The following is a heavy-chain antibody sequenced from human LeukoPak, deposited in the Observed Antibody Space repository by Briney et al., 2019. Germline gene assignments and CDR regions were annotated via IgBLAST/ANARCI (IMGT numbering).Heavy chain of an antibody. J-gene: IGHJ4*02. CDR1: GFTFSSYS. Sequence: GGSLRLSCAASGFTFSSYSMNWVRQAPGKGLEWVSYISSSSSTIYYADSVKGRFTISRDNSKNTVYLQMKSLRTEDTAVYYCAKDFSGVWPPADWGQGTLVTVSS. CDR2: ISSSSSTI. CDR3: AKDFSGVWPPAD. D-gene: IGHD6-25*01. V-gene: IGHV3-48*01.